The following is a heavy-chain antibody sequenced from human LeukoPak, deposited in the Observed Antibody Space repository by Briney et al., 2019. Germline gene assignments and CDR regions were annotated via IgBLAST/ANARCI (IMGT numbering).Heavy chain of an antibody. J-gene: IGHJ6*02. CDR2: ISGSDNGGST. V-gene: IGHV3-64D*06. D-gene: IGHD1-14*01. CDR3: VKDQSGGPFYYYYGMDV. Sequence: GGSLRLSCSASGFDFSIYTMYWVRQAPGKGPEYVSTISGSDNGGSTYYADSVRGRFTISRDDSKSIVYLQMNGLRSEDTAVYYCVKDQSGGPFYYYYGMDVWGQGTTVTVSS. CDR1: GFDFSIYT.